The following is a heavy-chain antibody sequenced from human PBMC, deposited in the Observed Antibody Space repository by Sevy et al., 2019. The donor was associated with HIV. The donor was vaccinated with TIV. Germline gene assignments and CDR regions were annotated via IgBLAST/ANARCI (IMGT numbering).Heavy chain of an antibody. CDR1: GYSISSGYY. V-gene: IGHV4-38-2*01. CDR3: ASTYYYDSSGYLGL. CDR2: IYHRGST. J-gene: IGHJ3*01. Sequence: SETLSLTCAVSGYSISSGYYWGWIRQPPGKGLEWIGSIYHRGSTYYNPSLKSRVTISVDTSKNQFSLKLSSVTAADTAVYYCASTYYYDSSGYLGLWGQGTMVTVSS. D-gene: IGHD3-22*01.